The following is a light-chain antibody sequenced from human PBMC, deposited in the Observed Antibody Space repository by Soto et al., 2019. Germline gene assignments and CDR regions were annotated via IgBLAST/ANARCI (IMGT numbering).Light chain of an antibody. Sequence: EIVMTQSPATLSVSPGERATLSCRASQSISNNLAWYQQKPGQAPRLLIYGESTRATGTPARFSGSGSGTEFTLTISSLQSEDFAVYYYLQYNDWPLWTFGQGTSVEIK. J-gene: IGKJ1*01. V-gene: IGKV3-15*01. CDR3: LQYNDWPLWT. CDR1: QSISNN. CDR2: GES.